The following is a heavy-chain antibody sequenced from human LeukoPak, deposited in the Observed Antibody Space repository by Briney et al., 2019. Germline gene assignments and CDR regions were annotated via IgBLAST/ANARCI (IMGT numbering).Heavy chain of an antibody. CDR1: GFIFRNFA. J-gene: IGHJ4*02. Sequence: GGSLRLSCAASGFIFRNFAMSWVRQAPGKGLEWVSGLSSGGEKTFYAGSVKGRFTISRDDSNATLFLQMNSLSIEDTAVYYCAKDIEHFDSWGQGTLVTVSS. CDR2: LSSGGEKT. CDR3: AKDIEHFDS. D-gene: IGHD2-15*01. V-gene: IGHV3-23*01.